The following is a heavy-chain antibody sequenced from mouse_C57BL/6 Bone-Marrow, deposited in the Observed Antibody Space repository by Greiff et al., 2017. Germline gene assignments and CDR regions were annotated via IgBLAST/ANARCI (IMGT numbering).Heavy chain of an antibody. J-gene: IGHJ2*01. CDR1: GYTFTSYW. Sequence: VQLQQPGAELVRPGTSVKLSCKASGYTFTSYWMHWVKQRPGQGLEWIGVIDPSDSYTNYNQKFKGKATLTVDTSSSTAYMQLSSLTSEDSAVYYCERNYPQTGYWGQGTTLTVSS. CDR2: IDPSDSYT. V-gene: IGHV1-59*01. CDR3: ERNYPQTGY. D-gene: IGHD2-1*01.